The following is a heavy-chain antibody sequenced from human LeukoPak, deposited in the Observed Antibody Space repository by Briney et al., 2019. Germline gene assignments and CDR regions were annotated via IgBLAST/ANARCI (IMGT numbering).Heavy chain of an antibody. D-gene: IGHD1-26*01. CDR1: GGSFSGYY. CDR3: ARALAQPYSGSRRGAFDI. CDR2: INHSGST. V-gene: IGHV4-34*01. J-gene: IGHJ3*02. Sequence: SETLSLTCAVYGGSFSGYYWGWIRQPPGKGLEWIGEINHSGSTNYNPSLKSRVTISVDTSKNQFSLKLSSVTAADTAVYYCARALAQPYSGSRRGAFDIWGQGTMVTVSS.